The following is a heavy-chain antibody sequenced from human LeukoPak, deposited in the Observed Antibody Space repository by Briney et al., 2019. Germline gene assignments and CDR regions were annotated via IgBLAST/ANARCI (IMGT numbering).Heavy chain of an antibody. CDR2: ISSSSSTI. CDR3: ARDDGEWGIAAAGGI. CDR1: GFTFSSYS. D-gene: IGHD6-13*01. V-gene: IGHV3-48*04. J-gene: IGHJ3*02. Sequence: GGSLRLSCAASGFTFSSYSMNWVRQAPGKGLEWVSYISSSSSTIYYADSVKGRFTISRDNAKNSLYLQMNSLRAEDTAVYYCARDDGEWGIAAAGGIWGQGTMVTVSS.